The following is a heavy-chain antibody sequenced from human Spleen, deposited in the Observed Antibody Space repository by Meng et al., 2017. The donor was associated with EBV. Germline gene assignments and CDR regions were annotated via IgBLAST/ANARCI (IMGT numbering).Heavy chain of an antibody. CDR1: DGSFSAFY. V-gene: IGHV4-34*01. CDR3: AIGVTLVRGY. Sequence: QVQIQQWGAGLLQPSETLSLTCAVYDGSFSAFYWNWFRQSPGKGLEWIGEINHSGSTNYNPSLKSRVTMSVDTSKNQFSLKLSSLTAADTAMYYCAIGVTLVRGYWGQGTLVTVSS. D-gene: IGHD3-10*01. J-gene: IGHJ4*02. CDR2: INHSGST.